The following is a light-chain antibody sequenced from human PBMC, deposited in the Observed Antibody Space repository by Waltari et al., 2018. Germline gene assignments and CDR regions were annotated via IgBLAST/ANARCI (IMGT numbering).Light chain of an antibody. J-gene: IGLJ2*01. Sequence: QSALPQPPSASASPGQSVTIPCTGTSSDVRRYNYVAWYQQHPGKAPKLMIYEVSKRTSGVPDRFSGSKSGNTASLTVSGLQAEDEADYYCSSYAGSNNLVFGGGTKLTVL. V-gene: IGLV2-8*01. CDR1: SSDVRRYNY. CDR2: EVS. CDR3: SSYAGSNNLV.